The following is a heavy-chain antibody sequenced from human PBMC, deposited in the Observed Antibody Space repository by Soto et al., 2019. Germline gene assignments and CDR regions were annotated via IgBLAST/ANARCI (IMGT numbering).Heavy chain of an antibody. CDR1: GFTFSSYA. CDR2: ISSNGGST. Sequence: GGSLRLSCAASGFTFSSYAMHWVRQAPGKGLEYVSAISSNGGSTYYANSVKGRFTISRDNSKNTLYLQMGSLRAEDMALYYCASLRPVASGHDAFDIWGQGTMVTVSS. V-gene: IGHV3-64*01. J-gene: IGHJ3*02. D-gene: IGHD3-10*01. CDR3: ASLRPVASGHDAFDI.